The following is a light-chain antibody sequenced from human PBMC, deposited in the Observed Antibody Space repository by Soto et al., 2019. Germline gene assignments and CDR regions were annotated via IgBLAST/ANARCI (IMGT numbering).Light chain of an antibody. J-gene: IGLJ3*02. V-gene: IGLV2-14*01. CDR2: EVS. CDR1: SSDGGGYNY. Sequence: QSALTQPPSVSGSPGQSITISCTGTSSDGGGYNYVSWYQQHPGKAPKLMIYEVSNRPSGVSNRFSGSKSGNTASLTISGLQAEDEADYYCSSYTSSSTPWVFGGGTKLTVL. CDR3: SSYTSSSTPWV.